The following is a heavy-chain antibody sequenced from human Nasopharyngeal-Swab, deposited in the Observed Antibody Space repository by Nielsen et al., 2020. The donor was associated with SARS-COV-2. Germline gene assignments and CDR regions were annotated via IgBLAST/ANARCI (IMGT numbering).Heavy chain of an antibody. CDR3: ATSATAAGVGY. CDR1: GYSFSSYW. J-gene: IGHJ4*02. CDR2: IYPGDSDT. D-gene: IGHD6-25*01. V-gene: IGHV5-51*01. Sequence: GESLKISCWGSGYSFSSYWIGWVRQMPGKGLEWMGVIYPGDSDTRYSPSFQGQATISADKSISTAYLQWSSLKASDTAMYYCATSATAAGVGYWGQGTLVTVSS.